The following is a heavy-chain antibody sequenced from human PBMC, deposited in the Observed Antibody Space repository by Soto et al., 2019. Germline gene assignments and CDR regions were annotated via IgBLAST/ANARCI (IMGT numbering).Heavy chain of an antibody. Sequence: LGESLKISCKGSGYSFTSYWIGWVRQMPGKGLEWMGIIYPGDSDTRYSPSFQGQVTISADKSISTAYLQWSSLKASDTAMYYCARLVAYYDSSGYFERWFDPWGQGTLVTVSS. J-gene: IGHJ5*02. CDR1: GYSFTSYW. CDR2: IYPGDSDT. CDR3: ARLVAYYDSSGYFERWFDP. D-gene: IGHD3-22*01. V-gene: IGHV5-51*01.